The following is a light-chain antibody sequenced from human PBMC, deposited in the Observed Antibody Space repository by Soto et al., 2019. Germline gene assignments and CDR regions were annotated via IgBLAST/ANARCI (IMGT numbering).Light chain of an antibody. V-gene: IGLV2-18*02. CDR1: SSDFGTYNG. CDR2: DVS. J-gene: IGLJ1*01. Sequence: QSALTQPPSVSGSPGQSVTISCTGPSSDFGTYNGISWYQQPPGTAPKLMIYDVSNPPSGVPDRFSGSKSGNTASLTISGLQAEDEGDYYCSSYTIRNTYVFGTGTKLTVL. CDR3: SSYTIRNTYV.